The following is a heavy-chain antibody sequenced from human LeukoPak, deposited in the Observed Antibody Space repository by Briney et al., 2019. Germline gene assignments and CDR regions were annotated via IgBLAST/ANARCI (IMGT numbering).Heavy chain of an antibody. J-gene: IGHJ4*02. Sequence: PSETLSLTCTVSGGSISSYYWSWIRQPAGKGLVWIGRIYSSGTTNYNPSLKSRVTMSVDTSKNQFSLKLSSVTAADTAVYYCAGGYCGGGSCRTFYFDYWGQGALVTVSS. D-gene: IGHD2-15*01. CDR1: GGSISSYY. V-gene: IGHV4-4*07. CDR2: IYSSGTT. CDR3: AGGYCGGGSCRTFYFDY.